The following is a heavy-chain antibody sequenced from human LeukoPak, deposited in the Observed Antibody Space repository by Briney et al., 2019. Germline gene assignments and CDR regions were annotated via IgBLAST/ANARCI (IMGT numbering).Heavy chain of an antibody. CDR1: GFTFSSYG. V-gene: IGHV3-30*18. CDR2: ISYDEINK. D-gene: IGHD1-14*01. CDR3: AKQYRVQDYFYYYMDV. Sequence: GGSLRLSCAPSGFTFSSYGMHWVRQAPGKGLEGVAVISYDEINKYYADSVKGRFTISRDNSKNTLFLHMNNLRAEDTAIYYCAKQYRVQDYFYYYMDVWGKGTTVTVSS. J-gene: IGHJ6*03.